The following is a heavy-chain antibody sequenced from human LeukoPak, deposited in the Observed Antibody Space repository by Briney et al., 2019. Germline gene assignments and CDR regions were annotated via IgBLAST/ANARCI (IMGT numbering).Heavy chain of an antibody. CDR1: GFRFSDFE. CDR2: IGSSGSTV. J-gene: IGHJ3*02. V-gene: IGHV3-48*03. CDR3: ARDTLEYSNSPDALDI. Sequence: GGSLRLSCAASGFRFSDFEMNWVRQAPGKGLEWVSYIGSSGSTVYYADSVKGRFTISRDNAKNSLYMQMESLRDEDTAIYYCARDTLEYSNSPDALDIWGQGTMVTVSS. D-gene: IGHD2/OR15-2a*01.